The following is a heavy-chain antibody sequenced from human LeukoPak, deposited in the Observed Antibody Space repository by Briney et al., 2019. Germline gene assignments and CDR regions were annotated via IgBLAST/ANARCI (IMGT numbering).Heavy chain of an antibody. CDR1: GFTFDDFV. D-gene: IGHD3-3*01. J-gene: IGHJ3*02. CDR3: AKDLNFGSIDALDI. V-gene: IGHV3-43D*03. Sequence: PGGSLRLSCAASGFTFDDFVMHWVRQPPGKGLEWIALISWDGSTTYYGDSKKGRFTISRDNSKKSLYLQLSNLGPEDTATYYCAKDLNFGSIDALDIWGQGTVVIVSP. CDR2: ISWDGSTT.